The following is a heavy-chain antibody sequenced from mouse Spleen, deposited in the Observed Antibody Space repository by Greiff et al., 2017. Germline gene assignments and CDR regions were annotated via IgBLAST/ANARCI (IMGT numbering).Heavy chain of an antibody. V-gene: IGHV2-9*02. CDR1: GFSLTSYG. Sequence: QVQLQQSGPGLVAPSQSLSITCTVSGFSLTSYGVHWVRQPPGKGLEWLGVIWAGGSTNYNSALMSRLSISKDNSKSQVFLKMNSLQTDDTAMYYCARREVRNYAMDYWGQGTSVTVSS. CDR3: ARREVRNYAMDY. D-gene: IGHD2-14*01. CDR2: IWAGGST. J-gene: IGHJ4*01.